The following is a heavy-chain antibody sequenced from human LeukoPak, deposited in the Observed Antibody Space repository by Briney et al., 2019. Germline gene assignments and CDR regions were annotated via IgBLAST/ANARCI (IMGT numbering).Heavy chain of an antibody. Sequence: GGSLRLSCAASGFTFSSYSMNWVRQAPGKGLEWVSYISSSSTIYYADSVKGRFTISRGNAKNTLFLQMNSLRAEDTAVYYCARDGDWGGYSRPDQWGQGTLVTVSS. V-gene: IGHV3-48*04. CDR1: GFTFSSYS. J-gene: IGHJ4*02. CDR3: ARDGDWGGYSRPDQ. D-gene: IGHD2-15*01. CDR2: ISSSSTI.